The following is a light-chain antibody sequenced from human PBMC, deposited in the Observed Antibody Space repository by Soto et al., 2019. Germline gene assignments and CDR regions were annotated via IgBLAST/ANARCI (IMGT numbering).Light chain of an antibody. CDR2: RAE. CDR1: SSNIGSNY. CDR3: AAWDDTRSGLV. J-gene: IGLJ2*01. Sequence: QAVVTQPTSASVAPGQTVTISCSGRSSNIGSNYVYWYQQLPETAPRLLLYRAEQRPSGIPDRFSGSKSGTSASLAISGLRSEDEADYYCAAWDDTRSGLVFGGGTKLTVL. V-gene: IGLV1-47*01.